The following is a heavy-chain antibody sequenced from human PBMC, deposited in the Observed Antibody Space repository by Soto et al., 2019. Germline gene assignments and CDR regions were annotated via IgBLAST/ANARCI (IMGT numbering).Heavy chain of an antibody. CDR3: ARHGTSPRGVIPRKGFDY. CDR1: GGSISSSSYY. Sequence: QLQLQESGPGLVKPSETLSLTCTVSGGSISSSSYYWGWIRQPPGKGLEWIGNIYYTVSTYYNPSLKSRVTISVDTSKNQFSLKLSSVTAADTAVYYCARHGTSPRGVIPRKGFDYWGQGTLVTVSS. J-gene: IGHJ4*02. CDR2: IYYTVST. D-gene: IGHD3-10*01. V-gene: IGHV4-39*01.